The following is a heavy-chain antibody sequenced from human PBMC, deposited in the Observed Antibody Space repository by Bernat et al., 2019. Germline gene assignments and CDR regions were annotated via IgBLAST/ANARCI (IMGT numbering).Heavy chain of an antibody. CDR1: GGSISSSSYY. V-gene: IGHV4-39*01. CDR2: IYYSGST. D-gene: IGHD4-11*01. J-gene: IGHJ4*02. CDR3: ATNSRELTTVTYFDY. Sequence: QLQLQESGPGLVKPSETLSLTCTVSGGSISSSSYYWGWIRQPPGKGLEWIGSIYYSGSTYFNPSLNSRVTISVDTSKNQFSLKLSSVTAADTAVYYCATNSRELTTVTYFDYWGQGTLVTVSS.